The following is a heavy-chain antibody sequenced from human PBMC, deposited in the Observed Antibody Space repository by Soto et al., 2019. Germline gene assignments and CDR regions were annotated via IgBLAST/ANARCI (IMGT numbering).Heavy chain of an antibody. J-gene: IGHJ4*02. V-gene: IGHV2-5*02. CDR1: GFSLSTSGVG. D-gene: IGHD2-15*01. CDR2: IYWDDDK. CDR3: AHRPSYCSGGSCYSGFDY. Sequence: QITLKESGPTLAKPTQTLTLTCTFSGFSLSTSGVGVGWIRQPPGKALEWLALIYWDDDKRYSPSLKSRLTITKDTYKNQVVLTMTNMDPVDTATYYCAHRPSYCSGGSCYSGFDYWGQGTLVTVSS.